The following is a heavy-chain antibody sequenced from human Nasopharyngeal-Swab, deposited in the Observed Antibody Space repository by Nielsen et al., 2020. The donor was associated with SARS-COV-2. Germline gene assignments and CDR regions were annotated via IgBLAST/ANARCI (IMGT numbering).Heavy chain of an antibody. J-gene: IGHJ6*02. Sequence: WVRQAPGQGLEWMGGIIPIFGTANYAQKFQGRVMITADESTSTAYMELSSLRSEDTAVYYCARWGIVATGSYYYYGMDVWGQGTTVTVSS. V-gene: IGHV1-69*01. CDR2: IIPIFGTA. CDR3: ARWGIVATGSYYYYGMDV. D-gene: IGHD5-12*01.